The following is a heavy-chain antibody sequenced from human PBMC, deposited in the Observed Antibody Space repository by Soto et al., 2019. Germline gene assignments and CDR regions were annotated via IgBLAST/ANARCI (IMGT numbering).Heavy chain of an antibody. J-gene: IGHJ4*02. CDR2: ISGSGGTT. Sequence: GGSLRLSCEASGFTFSDSAMSWVRQAPGKGLEWVSAISGSGGTTDHADSVKGRFIISRDNSKNTLYLQMNSLRAEDTAVYYCGKYASTSWSHFDYWGQGTLVTVSS. CDR1: GFTFSDSA. D-gene: IGHD6-13*01. CDR3: GKYASTSWSHFDY. V-gene: IGHV3-23*01.